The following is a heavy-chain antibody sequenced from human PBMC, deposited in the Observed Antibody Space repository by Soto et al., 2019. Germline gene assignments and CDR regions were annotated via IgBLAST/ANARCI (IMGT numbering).Heavy chain of an antibody. J-gene: IGHJ6*02. D-gene: IGHD5-18*01. Sequence: PSETLSLTCFVSGGSVTSYHWSWIRQFPGKGLEWIAYTFYTGNTNYNPSLQSRVTISLDTSKNQLSLKLTSMTAADTAVYYCARENSGYSYGYPYYYYGMDVWGQGTTVTVSS. V-gene: IGHV4-59*02. CDR2: TFYTGNT. CDR1: GGSVTSYH. CDR3: ARENSGYSYGYPYYYYGMDV.